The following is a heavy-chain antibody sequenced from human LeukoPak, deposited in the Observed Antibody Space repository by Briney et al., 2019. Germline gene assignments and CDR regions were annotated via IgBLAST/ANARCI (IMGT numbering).Heavy chain of an antibody. CDR2: IYSGGST. J-gene: IGHJ4*02. V-gene: IGHV3-53*01. Sequence: GGSLRLSCAASGFTVSSNYMGWVRQAPGKGLEWVSVIYSGGSTYYADSVKGRFTISRDNSKNTLYLQMNSLRAEDTAVYYCARVGYSSSCFDYWGQGTLVTVSS. CDR3: ARVGYSSSCFDY. D-gene: IGHD6-6*01. CDR1: GFTVSSNY.